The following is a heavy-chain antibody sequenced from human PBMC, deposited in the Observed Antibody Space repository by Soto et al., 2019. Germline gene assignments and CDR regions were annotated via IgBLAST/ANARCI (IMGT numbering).Heavy chain of an antibody. V-gene: IGHV4-4*02. Sequence: LSLTCAVSGGSISSSNWWSWVRQPPGKGLEWIGEIYHSGSTNYNPSLKSRVTISVDKSKNQFSLKLSSVTAADTAVYYCARDGEGGYDTSFDYWGQGTPVTFSS. CDR2: IYHSGST. D-gene: IGHD5-12*01. J-gene: IGHJ4*02. CDR3: ARDGEGGYDTSFDY. CDR1: GGSISSSNW.